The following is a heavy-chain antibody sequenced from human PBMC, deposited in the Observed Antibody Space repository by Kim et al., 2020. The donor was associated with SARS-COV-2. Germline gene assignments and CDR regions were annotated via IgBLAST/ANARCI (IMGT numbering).Heavy chain of an antibody. CDR1: GFTFSSYG. Sequence: GALRLSCAASGFTFSSYGMHWVRQAPGKGLEWVAVISYDGSNKYYADSVKGRFTISRDNSKNTLYLRMNSLRAEDTAVYYCAKGYSGGFDYWGQGTLVTVSS. V-gene: IGHV3-30*18. CDR3: AKGYSGGFDY. CDR2: ISYDGSNK. J-gene: IGHJ4*02. D-gene: IGHD4-4*01.